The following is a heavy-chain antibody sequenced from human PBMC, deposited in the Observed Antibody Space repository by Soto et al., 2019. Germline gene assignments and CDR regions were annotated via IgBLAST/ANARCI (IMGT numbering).Heavy chain of an antibody. J-gene: IGHJ5*02. V-gene: IGHV4-59*01. CDR2: IYNSGST. D-gene: IGHD2-21*01. Sequence: PSETLSLTCTISGGSISNYYWSWIRQPPGKGLEWIGYIYNSGSTNYNPSLRSRVTISVDTSKNQFSLNLNSVTAADTAVYYCARTEFRPLNWFDPWGQGTLVTAPQ. CDR3: ARTEFRPLNWFDP. CDR1: GGSISNYY.